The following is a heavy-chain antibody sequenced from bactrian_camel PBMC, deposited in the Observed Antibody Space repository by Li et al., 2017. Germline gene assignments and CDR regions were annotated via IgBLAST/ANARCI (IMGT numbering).Heavy chain of an antibody. Sequence: HVQLVESGGGSVQTGGSLRLSCTISGYGSSTYCMGWFRQAPGKEREVVAAIDSGGATSYANSVKGRFTVSRDNAKNTLYLQLISLKTEDTAMYYCANSAGGTWWADFGCWGQGTQVTVS. CDR1: GYGSSTYC. D-gene: IGHD6*01. CDR2: IDSGGAT. J-gene: IGHJ6*01. V-gene: IGHV3S53*01. CDR3: ANSAGGTWWADFGC.